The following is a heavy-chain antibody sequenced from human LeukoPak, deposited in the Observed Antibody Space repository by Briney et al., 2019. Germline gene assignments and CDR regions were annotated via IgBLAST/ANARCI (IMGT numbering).Heavy chain of an antibody. V-gene: IGHV1-8*03. D-gene: IGHD2-2*01. CDR1: GYTFTSYD. CDR3: ASSTRYCSSTSCYGDAFDI. J-gene: IGHJ3*02. CDR2: MNPNSGNT. Sequence: ASVKLSCKASGYTFTSYDINWVRQATGQGLEGMGWMNPNSGNTGYAQKFQGRVTITRNTSISTAYMELTSLRSEDTAVYYCASSTRYCSSTSCYGDAFDIWGQGTMVTVSS.